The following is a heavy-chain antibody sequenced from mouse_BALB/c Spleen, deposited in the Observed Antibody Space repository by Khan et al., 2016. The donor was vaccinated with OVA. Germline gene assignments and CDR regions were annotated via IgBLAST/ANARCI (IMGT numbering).Heavy chain of an antibody. CDR2: ISYSGST. Sequence: EVQLQESGPGLVKPSQSLSLTCTVTGYSITSDYAWNWIRQFPGNKLEWMGYISYSGSTSYNPSLKSRISITRDTSKNQFFLQLNSVTTEDTATYYCASMRMARDYWGQGTSVTVSS. J-gene: IGHJ4*01. CDR3: ASMRMARDY. CDR1: GYSITSDYA. V-gene: IGHV3-2*02.